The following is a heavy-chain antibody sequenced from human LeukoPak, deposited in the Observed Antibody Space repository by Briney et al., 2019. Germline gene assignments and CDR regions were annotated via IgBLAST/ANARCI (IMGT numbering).Heavy chain of an antibody. J-gene: IGHJ4*02. V-gene: IGHV4-61*02. CDR2: IYTSGST. CDR1: GGSISSGSYY. D-gene: IGHD3-22*01. Sequence: SQTLSLTCTVSGGSISSGSYYWSWIRQPAGKGLEWIGCIYTSGSTNYNPSLKSRVTISVDTSKNQSSLKLSSVTAADKAVYYCAITRAYDSSGYSFDYWGQGTLVTVSS. CDR3: AITRAYDSSGYSFDY.